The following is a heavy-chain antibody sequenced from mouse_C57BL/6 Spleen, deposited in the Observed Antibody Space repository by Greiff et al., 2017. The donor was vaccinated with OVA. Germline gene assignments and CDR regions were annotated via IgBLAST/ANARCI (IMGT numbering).Heavy chain of an antibody. CDR3: ARKGFDDYFDY. Sequence: QVQLQQPGAELVKPGASVKLSCKASGYTFTSYWMQWVKQRPGQGLEWIGEIDPSDSYTNYNQKFKGKATLTVDTSSSTAYMQLSSLTSEDSAVYYCARKGFDDYFDYWGQGTTFTVSS. V-gene: IGHV1-50*01. CDR1: GYTFTSYW. CDR2: IDPSDSYT. J-gene: IGHJ2*01. D-gene: IGHD2-3*01.